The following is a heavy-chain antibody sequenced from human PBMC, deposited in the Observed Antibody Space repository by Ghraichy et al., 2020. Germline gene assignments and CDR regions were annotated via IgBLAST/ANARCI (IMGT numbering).Heavy chain of an antibody. V-gene: IGHV4-34*01. J-gene: IGHJ6*02. CDR1: GGSFSGYY. Sequence: SETLSLTCAVYGGSFSGYYWSWIRQPPGKGLEWIGEINHSGSTNYNPSLKSRVTISVDTSKNQFSLKLSSVTAADTAVYYCARGRHYYYGSGSYYPYYYYGMDVWGQGTTVTVSS. D-gene: IGHD3-10*01. CDR3: ARGRHYYYGSGSYYPYYYYGMDV. CDR2: INHSGST.